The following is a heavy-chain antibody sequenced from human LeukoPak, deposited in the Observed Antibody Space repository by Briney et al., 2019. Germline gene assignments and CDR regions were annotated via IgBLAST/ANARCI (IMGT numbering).Heavy chain of an antibody. Sequence: GGSLRLSCAASGFTFSNYRMHWVRQAPGKGLVWVSRINGDGSNTNYADSVKGRFTISRDNAKNTLFLQINSLRAEDTAVYYCARDHGFDFWGQGTMVTVSS. V-gene: IGHV3-74*01. CDR1: GFTFSNYR. CDR2: INGDGSNT. J-gene: IGHJ3*01. CDR3: ARDHGFDF.